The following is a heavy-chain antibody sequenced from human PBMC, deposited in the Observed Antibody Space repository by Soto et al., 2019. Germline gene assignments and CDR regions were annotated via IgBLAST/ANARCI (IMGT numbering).Heavy chain of an antibody. V-gene: IGHV1-18*01. CDR3: ARGPDPTYVDY. CDR2: INVYNGKT. J-gene: IGHJ4*02. Sequence: QVQLVQSGGEVAKPGASVKVSCKASGYTFTNYGINWVRQAPGLGLEWMGWINVYNGKTNYAQKFQARVTMTTDTSTNSVYMELRSLRSDDTAVYYCARGPDPTYVDYWGQGTLVIVSS. CDR1: GYTFTNYG.